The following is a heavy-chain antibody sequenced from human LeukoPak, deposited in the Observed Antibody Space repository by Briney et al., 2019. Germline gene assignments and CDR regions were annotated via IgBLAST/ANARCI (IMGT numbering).Heavy chain of an antibody. J-gene: IGHJ4*02. CDR2: MYTRGRT. V-gene: IGHV4-4*07. CDR3: ARDPVLNYYDSSGREDY. CDR1: VGSISIYY. Sequence: SETLSLTCTVSVGSISIYYWRCIRQPAGKGLECMGRMYTRGRTNHNPSLERRVTISVDKSKNQCSLKLSSVTAEDTAVYYCARDPVLNYYDSSGREDYWGQGALVTVSS. D-gene: IGHD3-22*01.